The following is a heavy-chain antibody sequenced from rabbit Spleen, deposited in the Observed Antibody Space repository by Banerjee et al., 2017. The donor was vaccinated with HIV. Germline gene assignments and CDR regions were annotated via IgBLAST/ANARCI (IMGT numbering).Heavy chain of an antibody. V-gene: IGHV1S40*01. CDR1: GFDFSSNYF. D-gene: IGHD7-1*01. Sequence: QSLEESGGDLVKPGASLTLTCTASGFDFSSNYFMCWVRQAPGKGLEWIGCILPGSSEETYYANWAKGRFTISKTSSTTGTLQVTSLTVADTATYFCARFYAGYGDFGYAAMWGPGTLVTVS. J-gene: IGHJ4*01. CDR2: ILPGSSEET. CDR3: ARFYAGYGDFGYAAM.